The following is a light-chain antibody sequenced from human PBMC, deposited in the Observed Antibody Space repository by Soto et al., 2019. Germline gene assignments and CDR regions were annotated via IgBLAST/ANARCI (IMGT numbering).Light chain of an antibody. V-gene: IGKV3-11*01. CDR3: QQRLHWPIT. Sequence: EIVLTQSPATLSLSPGDRVTLSCRASQTVGRYLSWYQHSPGQGPRLLVYDASNRATGIPARFSGSGSETDFTLTISGLEPEDFAVYYCQQRLHWPITFGQGTRLEIK. J-gene: IGKJ5*01. CDR1: QTVGRY. CDR2: DAS.